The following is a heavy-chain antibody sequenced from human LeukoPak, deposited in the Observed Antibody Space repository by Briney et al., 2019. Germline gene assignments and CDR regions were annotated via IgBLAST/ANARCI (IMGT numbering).Heavy chain of an antibody. D-gene: IGHD3-9*01. Sequence: GGSLRLSCAASGFTFSSYWMHWVRQAPGKGLEWVSVISGSGGSTDYADSVKGRFTISRDNSKNTLYLQMNSLRAEDTAVYYCAKANFDWNDAFDIWGQGTMVTVSS. V-gene: IGHV3-23*01. CDR1: GFTFSSYW. CDR3: AKANFDWNDAFDI. J-gene: IGHJ3*02. CDR2: ISGSGGST.